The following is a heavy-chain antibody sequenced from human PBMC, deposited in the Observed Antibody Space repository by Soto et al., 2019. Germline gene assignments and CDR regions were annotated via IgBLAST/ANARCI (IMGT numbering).Heavy chain of an antibody. D-gene: IGHD6-19*01. CDR2: TYYRSNWRH. CDR3: ARGVAGTGFDL. Sequence: SQTLSLTCAISGDSVSSNTAAWNWIRSSPSRGLEWLGRTYYRSNWRHDYAVSVKSRITVNPDTSKNHFSLQLNSVTPDDTAVYYCARGVAGTGFDLWGQGTLVTSPQ. V-gene: IGHV6-1*01. J-gene: IGHJ4*02. CDR1: GDSVSSNTAA.